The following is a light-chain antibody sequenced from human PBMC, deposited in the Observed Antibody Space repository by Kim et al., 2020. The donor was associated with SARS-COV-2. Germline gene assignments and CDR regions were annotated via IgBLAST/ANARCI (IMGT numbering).Light chain of an antibody. CDR2: SAY. CDR1: QNNARD. Sequence: SASPGDKVTITCRLTQNNARDLAWFQQRPGKAPQLLIYSAYTLHTGAPSRFSGSGSGTDFTLHINPLQSEDSATYFCQQYFDFPYTFGQGTKLEIK. V-gene: IGKV1D-8*02. J-gene: IGKJ2*01. CDR3: QQYFDFPYT.